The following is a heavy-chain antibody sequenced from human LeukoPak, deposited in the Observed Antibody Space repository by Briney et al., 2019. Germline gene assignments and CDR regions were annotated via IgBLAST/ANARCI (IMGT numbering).Heavy chain of an antibody. V-gene: IGHV3-7*01. CDR1: GFTSSSYW. D-gene: IGHD6-19*01. CDR2: IKQDGSEQ. J-gene: IGHJ4*02. Sequence: PVRSLRISCAASGFTSSSYWMSWVRQAPGKGLEWVANIKQDGSEQYYVDSVKGRFTISRDNAKNSLYLQMNSLRAEDTAVYYCARDRGSSGWYEFDYWGQRTLVTVSS. CDR3: ARDRGSSGWYEFDY.